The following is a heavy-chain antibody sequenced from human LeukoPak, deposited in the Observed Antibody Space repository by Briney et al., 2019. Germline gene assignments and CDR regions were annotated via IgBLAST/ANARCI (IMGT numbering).Heavy chain of an antibody. CDR3: AKGITMITSRWAFDI. V-gene: IGHV3-43D*03. J-gene: IGHJ3*02. Sequence: GGSLRLSCAASGFTFDDYAMHWVRQAPGKGLEWVSLISWDGGSTYYADSVKGRFTISRDNSKNSLYLQMNSLRAEDTALYYCAKGITMITSRWAFDIWGQGTMVTVSS. CDR1: GFTFDDYA. CDR2: ISWDGGST. D-gene: IGHD3-22*01.